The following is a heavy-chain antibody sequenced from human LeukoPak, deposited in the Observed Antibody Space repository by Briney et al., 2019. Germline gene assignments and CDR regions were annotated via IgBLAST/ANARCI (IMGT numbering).Heavy chain of an antibody. D-gene: IGHD6-13*01. V-gene: IGHV3-53*01. CDR1: GFTVISNY. CDR3: ARETIDEAAGIDY. Sequence: GGSLRLSCAASGFTVISNYMSWVRQAPGKGLEWVSVIYSGGSTYYADSVKGRFTISRDNSKNTLYLQMNSLRAEDTAVYYCARETIDEAAGIDYWGQGTLVTVSS. J-gene: IGHJ4*02. CDR2: IYSGGST.